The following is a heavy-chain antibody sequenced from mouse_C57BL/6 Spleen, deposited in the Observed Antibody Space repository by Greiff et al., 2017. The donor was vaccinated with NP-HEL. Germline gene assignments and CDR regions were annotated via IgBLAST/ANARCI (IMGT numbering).Heavy chain of an antibody. CDR3: ARTIYYYGYWYFDV. CDR2: FHPYNDDT. V-gene: IGHV1-47*01. D-gene: IGHD1-1*01. Sequence: VKLKESGAELVKPGASVKMSCKASGYTFTTYPIEWMKQNHGKSLEWIGNFHPYNDDTKYNEKFKGKATLTVEKSSSTVYLELSRLTSDDSAVYYCARTIYYYGYWYFDVWGTGTTVTVSS. CDR1: GYTFTTYP. J-gene: IGHJ1*03.